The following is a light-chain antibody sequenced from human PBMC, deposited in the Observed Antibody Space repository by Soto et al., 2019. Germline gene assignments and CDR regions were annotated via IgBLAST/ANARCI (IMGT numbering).Light chain of an antibody. CDR1: QNVYNN. J-gene: IGKJ4*01. Sequence: ETVMTQSPAALSVSPGARATLSCRASQNVYNNLAWYQQKPGQAPRLLIYHASSRATGIPARFSGSGSGTEFTLTISSLQSEDFAVYYCQQYNEWPLTFGGGTKVEIK. CDR3: QQYNEWPLT. CDR2: HAS. V-gene: IGKV3-15*01.